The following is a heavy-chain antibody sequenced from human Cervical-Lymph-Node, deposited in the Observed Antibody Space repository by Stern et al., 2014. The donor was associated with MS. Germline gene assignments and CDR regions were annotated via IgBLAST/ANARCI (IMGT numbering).Heavy chain of an antibody. CDR1: GGTFGRYT. CDR2: IIPIIGLT. CDR3: ARPRNITAVDDAFDL. V-gene: IGHV1-69*09. J-gene: IGHJ3*01. Sequence: MQLVESGTEVKRPGSSVRVSCKASGGTFGRYTISWVRQAPGQGLEWMGRIIPIIGLTADVRKFQDRVTITADKSTSTVYMELSSLRSDDTAMYYCARPRNITAVDDAFDLWGQGTMVTVSS. D-gene: IGHD6-13*01.